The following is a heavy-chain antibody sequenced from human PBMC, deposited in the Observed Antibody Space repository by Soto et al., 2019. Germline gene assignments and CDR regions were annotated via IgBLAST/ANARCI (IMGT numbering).Heavy chain of an antibody. CDR2: IIPIFGTA. CDR1: GGTFSSYA. D-gene: IGHD1-7*01. J-gene: IGHJ4*02. Sequence: ASVKVSCKASGGTFSSYAISWLRQSPGQGLEWMGGIIPIFGTANYAQKFQGRVTITADESTSTAYMELSSLRSEDTAVYYCARGPHPGTTSYYFDYWGQGTLVTVSS. CDR3: ARGPHPGTTSYYFDY. V-gene: IGHV1-69*13.